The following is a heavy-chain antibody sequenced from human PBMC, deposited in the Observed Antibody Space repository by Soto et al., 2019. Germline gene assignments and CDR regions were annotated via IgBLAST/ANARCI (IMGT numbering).Heavy chain of an antibody. CDR2: IDPSDSYT. Sequence: GESLKISCKGSGYSFTSYWISWVRQMPGKGLEWMGRIDPSDSYTNYSPSFQGHVTISADKSISTAYLQWSSLKASDTAMYYCARQKRAARPYYYYSMDVWGQGTTVTVSS. CDR3: ARQKRAARPYYYYSMDV. D-gene: IGHD6-6*01. V-gene: IGHV5-10-1*01. CDR1: GYSFTSYW. J-gene: IGHJ6*02.